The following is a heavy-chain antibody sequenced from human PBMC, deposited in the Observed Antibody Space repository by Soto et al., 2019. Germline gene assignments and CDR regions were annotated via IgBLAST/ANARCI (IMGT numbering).Heavy chain of an antibody. CDR1: GFTFSSYS. CDR2: ISSSSSTI. Sequence: PGGSLRLSCAASGFTFSSYSMNWVGQAPGKGLEWVSYISSSSSTIYYADSVKGRFTISRDNAKNSLYLQMNSLRAEDTAVYYCARGGVYSYYYYMDVWGKGTTVTVSS. D-gene: IGHD3-10*01. CDR3: ARGGVYSYYYYMDV. J-gene: IGHJ6*03. V-gene: IGHV3-48*01.